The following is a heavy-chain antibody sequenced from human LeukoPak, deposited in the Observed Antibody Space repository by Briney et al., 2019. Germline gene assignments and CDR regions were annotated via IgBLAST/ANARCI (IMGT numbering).Heavy chain of an antibody. Sequence: PSETLSLTCTVSGGSVSSYYWSWIRQPAGKGLEWIGRIYTSGSTNYNPSLKSRVTMSVDTSKNQFSLKLSSVTAADTAVYYCARDTVNDFWSGTDYWGQGTLVTVSS. J-gene: IGHJ4*02. CDR1: GGSVSSYY. V-gene: IGHV4-4*07. CDR3: ARDTVNDFWSGTDY. D-gene: IGHD3-3*01. CDR2: IYTSGST.